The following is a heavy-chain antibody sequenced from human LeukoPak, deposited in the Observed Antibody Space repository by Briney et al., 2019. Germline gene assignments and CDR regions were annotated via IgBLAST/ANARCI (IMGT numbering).Heavy chain of an antibody. CDR1: GGSFSGYY. D-gene: IGHD3-10*01. J-gene: IGHJ5*02. CDR2: INHSGST. CDR3: ARDAEGSGSYYNWFDP. Sequence: SETLSLTCAVYGGSFSGYYWSWIRQPPGKGLEWIGEINHSGSTNYNPSLRSRVTISVDTSKNQFSLKLSSVTAADTAVYYCARDAEGSGSYYNWFDPWGQGTLVTVSS. V-gene: IGHV4-34*01.